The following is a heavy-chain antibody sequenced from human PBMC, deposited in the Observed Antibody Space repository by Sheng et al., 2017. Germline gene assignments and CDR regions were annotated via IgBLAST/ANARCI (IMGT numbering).Heavy chain of an antibody. Sequence: QVQLVESGGGVVQPGRSLRLSCAASGFTFSSYGMHWVRQAPGKGLEWVAVIWYDGSNKYYADSVKGRFTISRDNSKNTLYLQMNSLRAEDTAVYYCARVGVRPGIVSSSWDPIYYYYGMDVWDQGP. CDR1: GFTFSSYG. CDR3: ARVGVRPGIVSSSWDPIYYYYGMDV. J-gene: IGHJ6*02. D-gene: IGHD6-13*01. V-gene: IGHV3-33*01. CDR2: IWYDGSNK.